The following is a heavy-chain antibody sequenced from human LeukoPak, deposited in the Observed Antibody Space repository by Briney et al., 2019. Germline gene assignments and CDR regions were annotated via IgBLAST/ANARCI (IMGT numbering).Heavy chain of an antibody. CDR2: IYYSGST. D-gene: IGHD3-22*01. Sequence: SETLSLTCTVSGGSISSSSYYWGWIRQPPGKGLEWIGSIYYSGSTYYNPSLKSRVTISVDTSKNQFSLKLSSVTAADTAVYYCARGLSSGYYFDYWGQGTLVTVSS. CDR1: GGSISSSSYY. J-gene: IGHJ4*02. CDR3: ARGLSSGYYFDY. V-gene: IGHV4-39*07.